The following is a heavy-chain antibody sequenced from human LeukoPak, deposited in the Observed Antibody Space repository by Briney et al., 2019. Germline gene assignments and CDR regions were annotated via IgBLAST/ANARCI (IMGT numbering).Heavy chain of an antibody. Sequence: ASVKVSCKASGYTFTGYYMHWVRQAPGQGLEWMGWISAYNGNTNYAQKLQGRVTMTTDTSTSTAYMELRSLRSDDTAVYYCARAIPGDYWGQGTLVTVSS. CDR1: GYTFTGYY. CDR2: ISAYNGNT. J-gene: IGHJ4*02. CDR3: ARAIPGDY. D-gene: IGHD2-2*02. V-gene: IGHV1-18*04.